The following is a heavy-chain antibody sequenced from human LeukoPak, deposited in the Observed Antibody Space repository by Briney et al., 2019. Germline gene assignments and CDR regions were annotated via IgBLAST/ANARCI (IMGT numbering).Heavy chain of an antibody. Sequence: SQTLSLTCAISGDSVSSNSAPWNWIRQSPSRGLEWLGRTYYRSKWYNDYAVSVKSRITINPDTSKNQFSLQLNSVTPEDTAVYYCARGSAEYYYDSSGYYYFDYWGQGTLVTVSS. V-gene: IGHV6-1*01. D-gene: IGHD3-22*01. CDR1: GDSVSSNSAP. CDR3: ARGSAEYYYDSSGYYYFDY. J-gene: IGHJ4*02. CDR2: TYYRSKWYN.